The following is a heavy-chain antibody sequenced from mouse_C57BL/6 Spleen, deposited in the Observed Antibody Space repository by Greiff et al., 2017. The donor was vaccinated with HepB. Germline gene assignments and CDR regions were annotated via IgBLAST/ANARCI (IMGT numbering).Heavy chain of an antibody. J-gene: IGHJ1*03. D-gene: IGHD2-2*01. Sequence: EVKLVESEGGLVQPGSSMKLSCTASGFTFSDYYMAWVRQVPEKGLEWVANINYDGSSTYYLDSLKSRFIISRDNAKNILYLQMSSLKSEDTATYYCARDGGGYDADWYFDVWGTGTTVTVSS. V-gene: IGHV5-16*01. CDR3: ARDGGGYDADWYFDV. CDR2: INYDGSST. CDR1: GFTFSDYY.